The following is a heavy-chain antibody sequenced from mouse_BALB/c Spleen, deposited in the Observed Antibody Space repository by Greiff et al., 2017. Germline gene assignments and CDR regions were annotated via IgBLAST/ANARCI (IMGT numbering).Heavy chain of an antibody. Sequence: VQLQESGPGLVAPSQSLSITCTVSGFSLTSYGVHWVRQPPGKGLEWLGVIWAGGSTNYNSALMSRLSISKDNSKSQVFLKMNSLQTDDTAMYYCARYDYEDYYAMDDWGQGTSVTVSS. CDR1: GFSLTSYG. D-gene: IGHD2-4*01. J-gene: IGHJ4*01. CDR2: IWAGGST. CDR3: ARYDYEDYYAMDD. V-gene: IGHV2-9*02.